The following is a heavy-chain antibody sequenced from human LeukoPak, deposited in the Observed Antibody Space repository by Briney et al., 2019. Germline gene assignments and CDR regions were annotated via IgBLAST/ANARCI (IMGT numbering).Heavy chain of an antibody. CDR2: IYPGDSDT. V-gene: IGHV5-51*01. Sequence: GESLKISCKGSGYSFPSYWIGWVRQMPGKGLEWMGIIYPGDSDTRYSPSFQGQVTISAAKSISTAYLQWSSLKASDTAMYHCARNDFWSGYYSYNWFDPWGQGTLVTVSS. CDR1: GYSFPSYW. J-gene: IGHJ5*02. D-gene: IGHD3-3*01. CDR3: ARNDFWSGYYSYNWFDP.